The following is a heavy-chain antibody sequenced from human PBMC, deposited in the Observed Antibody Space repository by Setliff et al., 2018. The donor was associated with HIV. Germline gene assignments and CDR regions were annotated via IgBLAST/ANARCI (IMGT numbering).Heavy chain of an antibody. CDR1: GYSVTELS. J-gene: IGHJ4*02. CDR3: AREVGNDSSGYYLEYFDY. D-gene: IGHD3-22*01. Sequence: ASVKVSCKVSGYSVTELSTHWVRQAPGKGLEWMGSFDLEDGETIYAQKFQGRVTMTEDTSTDTAYMELSSLRSDDTAVYYCAREVGNDSSGYYLEYFDYWGQGALVTVSS. CDR2: FDLEDGET. V-gene: IGHV1-24*01.